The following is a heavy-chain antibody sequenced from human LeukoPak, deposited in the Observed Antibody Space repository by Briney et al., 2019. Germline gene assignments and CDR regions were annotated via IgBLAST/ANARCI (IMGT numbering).Heavy chain of an antibody. CDR2: IKEDGSER. D-gene: IGHD3-22*01. CDR3: ARDLSSGYYSLQPDY. CDR1: AFIFSGHW. V-gene: IGHV3-7*03. Sequence: GGSLRLSCEGSAFIFSGHWMNWVRQTPGKGLVWVASIKEDGSERQYVDSVKGRFSISRDNTKGSLFLQLNSLRAEDTAVYYCARDLSSGYYSLQPDYWGQGTLVTVSS. J-gene: IGHJ4*02.